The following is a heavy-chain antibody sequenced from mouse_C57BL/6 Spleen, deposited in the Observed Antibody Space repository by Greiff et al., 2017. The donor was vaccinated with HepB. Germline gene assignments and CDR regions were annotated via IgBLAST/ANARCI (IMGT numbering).Heavy chain of an antibody. CDR2: IYPGDGDT. CDR3: ATGAQANYYLDY. Sequence: VQLQQSGPELVKPGASVKISCKASGYAFSSSWMNWVKQRPGKGLEWIGRIYPGDGDTNYNGKFKGKATLTADKSSSTAYMQLSSLTSEDSAVYFCATGAQANYYLDYWGQGTTLTVSS. J-gene: IGHJ2*01. CDR1: GYAFSSSW. D-gene: IGHD3-2*02. V-gene: IGHV1-82*01.